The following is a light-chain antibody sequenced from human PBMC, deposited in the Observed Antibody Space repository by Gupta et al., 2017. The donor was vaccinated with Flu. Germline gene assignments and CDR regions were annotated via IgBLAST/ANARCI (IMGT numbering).Light chain of an antibody. CDR2: AAS. CDR3: QQLNGHPYN. J-gene: IGKJ2*01. CDR1: QGISTY. Sequence: DIQLTQSPSFVSASVGDRVTITCRASQGISTYLAWYQQKPGKVPKLLIFAASTLQSGVPPRLRGSGSGTEFILTISSRQPEDFASYYCQQLNGHPYNFGQGTKLEI. V-gene: IGKV1-9*01.